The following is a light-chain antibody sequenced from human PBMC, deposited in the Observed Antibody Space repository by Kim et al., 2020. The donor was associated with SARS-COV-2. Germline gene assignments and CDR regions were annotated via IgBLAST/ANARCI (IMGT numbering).Light chain of an antibody. J-gene: IGLJ2*01. CDR2: DVS. Sequence: GQSITISGTGTSSDIGTYDFVSWYQQNPGKVPKLLIYDVSNRPSGVSNRFSASKSGNTATLTISGLQAEDEADYYCSSYTTRTTEVFGGGTQLTVL. V-gene: IGLV2-14*03. CDR1: SSDIGTYDF. CDR3: SSYTTRTTEV.